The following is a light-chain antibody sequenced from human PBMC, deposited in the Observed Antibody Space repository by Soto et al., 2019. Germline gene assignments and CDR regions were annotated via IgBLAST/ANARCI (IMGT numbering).Light chain of an antibody. V-gene: IGLV1-40*01. CDR1: SSNIGAGYD. J-gene: IGLJ1*01. Sequence: QSALTQPPSVSGAPGQRVTISCTGSSSNIGAGYDVHWYQQLPGTAPKLLIYGNSNRPSGVPDRFSGSKSGTSASLAITGLQAEDEADYYCQSYDSSLSGFYVFGTGTKLTVL. CDR2: GNS. CDR3: QSYDSSLSGFYV.